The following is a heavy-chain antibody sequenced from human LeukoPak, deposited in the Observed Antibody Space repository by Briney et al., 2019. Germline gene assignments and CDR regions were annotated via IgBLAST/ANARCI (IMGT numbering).Heavy chain of an antibody. CDR1: GGSISSGGYY. D-gene: IGHD7-27*01. J-gene: IGHJ4*02. Sequence: PSQTLSLTCTVSGGSISSGGYYWSWIRQHPGKGLEWIGYIYYSGSTYYNPSLKSRVTISVDTSKIQFSLKLSSVTAADTAVYYCARSLGWGSTFDYWGQGTLVTVSS. V-gene: IGHV4-31*03. CDR3: ARSLGWGSTFDY. CDR2: IYYSGST.